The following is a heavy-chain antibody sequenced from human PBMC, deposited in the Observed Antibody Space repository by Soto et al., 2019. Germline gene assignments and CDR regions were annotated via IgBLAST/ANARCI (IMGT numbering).Heavy chain of an antibody. CDR3: AKGGGDERYCDY. Sequence: QVQLVDSGGAVVQPGRSPRLSCTGSGFTFSNYAMHWVRQAPGKGLEWVAIISHDESSKYYAASVKDRFTISRDNSKNTLYLQMNSLGAEDTAVYYCAKGGGDERYCDYWGQGTLVTVSS. J-gene: IGHJ4*02. CDR2: ISHDESSK. V-gene: IGHV3-30*18. CDR1: GFTFSNYA. D-gene: IGHD3-16*01.